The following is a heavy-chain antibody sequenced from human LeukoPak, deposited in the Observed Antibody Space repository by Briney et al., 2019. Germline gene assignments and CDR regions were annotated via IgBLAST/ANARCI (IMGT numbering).Heavy chain of an antibody. CDR2: LHFSGST. CDR3: ARVVSAWSLVGP. J-gene: IGHJ5*02. V-gene: IGHV4-59*01. D-gene: IGHD6-19*01. CDR1: GGSITGYY. Sequence: SETLSLTCTVTGGSITGYYWTWIRQPPGKRLEWIGYLHFSGSTNYNPSLKSRVTISVDTSKNQFSLRLTSVTAADTAVYYCARVVSAWSLVGPWGRETLVTVSS.